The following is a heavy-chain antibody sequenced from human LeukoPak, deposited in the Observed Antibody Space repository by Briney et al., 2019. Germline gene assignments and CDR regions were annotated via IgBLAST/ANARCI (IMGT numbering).Heavy chain of an antibody. V-gene: IGHV4-61*01. Sequence: PSETLSLTCSVSGDPISGYSNYKWTWIRQPPGKGLAWIGYIYYHGSTNYNPSLQSRVTFSVDTSKNQFSLKLTSVTAADTAVYYCAREYSAFDYWGQGTLVSVSS. J-gene: IGHJ4*02. CDR3: AREYSAFDY. D-gene: IGHD6-13*01. CDR2: IYYHGST. CDR1: GDPISGYSNYK.